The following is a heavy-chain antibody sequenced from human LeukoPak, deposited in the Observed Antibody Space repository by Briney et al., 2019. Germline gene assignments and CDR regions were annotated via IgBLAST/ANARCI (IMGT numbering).Heavy chain of an antibody. CDR1: GFTFSSYA. CDR3: AKQPYQYVSGSPSWLDP. Sequence: QPGGSLRLSCAASGFTFSSYAMTWVRQAPGKGLEWVSGIGGSSGKIFYADSVKGRFTISRDNSKNTLYLQMNTLGAEDTAIYFCAKQPYQYVSGSPSWLDPWGQGTLVTVSS. V-gene: IGHV3-23*01. D-gene: IGHD3-10*01. J-gene: IGHJ5*02. CDR2: IGGSSGKI.